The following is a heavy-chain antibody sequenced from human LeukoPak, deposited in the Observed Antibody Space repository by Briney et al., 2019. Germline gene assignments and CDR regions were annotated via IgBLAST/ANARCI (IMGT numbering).Heavy chain of an antibody. Sequence: GGSLRLPCAASGFTFSSYSMNWVRQAPGKGLEWVSSISSSSSYIYYADSVKGRFTISRDNAKNSLYLQMNSLRAEDTAVHYCARDGYYYGSEFDYWGQGTLVTVSS. D-gene: IGHD3-10*01. J-gene: IGHJ4*02. CDR1: GFTFSSYS. V-gene: IGHV3-21*01. CDR3: ARDGYYYGSEFDY. CDR2: ISSSSSYI.